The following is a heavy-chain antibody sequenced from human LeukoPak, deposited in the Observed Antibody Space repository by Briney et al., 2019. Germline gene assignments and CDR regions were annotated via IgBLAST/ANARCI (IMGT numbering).Heavy chain of an antibody. J-gene: IGHJ4*02. V-gene: IGHV3-48*03. Sequence: GGSLRLSCAASGFTFSSYEMNWVRQAPGKGLEWVSYISSSGSTIHYADSVKGRFTISRDNGKNSLYLQMNSLRAEDTAVYYCARDWDWGSFDYWGQGTLVTVSS. CDR1: GFTFSSYE. D-gene: IGHD3/OR15-3a*01. CDR3: ARDWDWGSFDY. CDR2: ISSSGSTI.